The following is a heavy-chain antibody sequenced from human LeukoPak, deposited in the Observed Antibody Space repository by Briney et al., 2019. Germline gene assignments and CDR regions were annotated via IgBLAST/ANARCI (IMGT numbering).Heavy chain of an antibody. CDR1: EFIFSDYW. V-gene: IGHV3-7*03. CDR3: ARDNGGWFDS. Sequence: GGSLRLSCVASEFIFSDYWMSWVRQAPGKGLEWVANIKLGGREEKYVGSVKGRFAISRDDAKSTLYLQMDSLSGDDTAIYYCARDNGGWFDSWGRGTLVTVSS. D-gene: IGHD3-10*01. J-gene: IGHJ5*01. CDR2: IKLGGREE.